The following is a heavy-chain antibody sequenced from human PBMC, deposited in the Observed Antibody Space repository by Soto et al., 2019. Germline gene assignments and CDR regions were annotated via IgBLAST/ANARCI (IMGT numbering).Heavy chain of an antibody. J-gene: IGHJ4*02. CDR3: ARGRIQLWYPFDY. CDR1: GGSISSDF. V-gene: IGHV4-59*01. Sequence: SETLSLTCTVSGGSISSDFWSWIRQPPGKGLEWIGYISISGNTDYSPSLKSRATISVDTSKNQFSLKLSSVTAADTAVYYCARGRIQLWYPFDYWGQGTLVTVSS. CDR2: ISISGNT. D-gene: IGHD5-18*01.